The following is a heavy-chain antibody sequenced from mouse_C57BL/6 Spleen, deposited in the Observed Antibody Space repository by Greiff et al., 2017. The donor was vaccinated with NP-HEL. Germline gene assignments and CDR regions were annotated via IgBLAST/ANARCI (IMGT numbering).Heavy chain of an antibody. V-gene: IGHV1-63*01. J-gene: IGHJ2*01. CDR2: IYPGGGYT. D-gene: IGHD2-5*01. Sequence: VQLQQSGAELVRPGTSVKMSCKASGYTFTNYWIGWAKQRPGHGLEWIGDIYPGGGYTNYNEKFKGKATLTADKSSSTAYLQFSSLTSEDSAIYYSAREDYSIPKYYFDYRGQGATLTVSS. CDR3: AREDYSIPKYYFDY. CDR1: GYTFTNYW.